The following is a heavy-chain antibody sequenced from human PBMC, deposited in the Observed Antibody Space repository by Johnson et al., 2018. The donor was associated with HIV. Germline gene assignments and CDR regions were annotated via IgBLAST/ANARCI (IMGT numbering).Heavy chain of an antibody. D-gene: IGHD2-2*01. J-gene: IGHJ3*02. V-gene: IGHV3-66*01. CDR2: IYRGGST. CDR3: ARSGYCTTSSCTDDAFDI. Sequence: VHLVESGGALVQPGGSLRLSCAASGFTVSSNSMTWVRQAPGKGLEWVSLIYRGGSTYYADSVKGRFTISRDNSKNTLYLQMNSLRAEDTAVYYCARSGYCTTSSCTDDAFDIWGQGTMVTVSS. CDR1: GFTVSSNS.